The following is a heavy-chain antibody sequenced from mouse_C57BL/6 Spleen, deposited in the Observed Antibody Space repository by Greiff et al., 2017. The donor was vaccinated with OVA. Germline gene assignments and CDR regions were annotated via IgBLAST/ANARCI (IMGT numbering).Heavy chain of an antibody. CDR2: ISYDGSN. Sequence: EVKLVASGPGLVKPSQSLSLTCSVTGYSITSGYYWNWIRQFPGNKLEWMGYISYDGSNNYNPSLKNRISITRDTSKNQFFLKLNSVTTEDTATYYCASLYYDYEAYWGQGTLVTVSA. V-gene: IGHV3-6*01. CDR3: ASLYYDYEAY. J-gene: IGHJ3*01. D-gene: IGHD2-4*01. CDR1: GYSITSGYY.